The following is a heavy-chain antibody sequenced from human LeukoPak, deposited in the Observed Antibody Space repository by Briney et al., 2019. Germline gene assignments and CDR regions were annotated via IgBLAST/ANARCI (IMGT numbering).Heavy chain of an antibody. CDR3: ARGGTMVVHY. J-gene: IGHJ4*02. CDR2: IWHDGSNK. V-gene: IGHV3-33*01. Sequence: GRSLRLSCAASGFSFSNYGMHWVRQAPGKGLEWVAVIWHDGSNKYYADSVKGRFTISRDSSNNTLYLQMNSLRVEDTAVYYCARGGTMVVHYWGQGTLVTVSS. CDR1: GFSFSNYG. D-gene: IGHD3-10*01.